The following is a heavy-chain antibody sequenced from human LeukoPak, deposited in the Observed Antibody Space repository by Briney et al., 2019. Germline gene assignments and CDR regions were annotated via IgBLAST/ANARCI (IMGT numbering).Heavy chain of an antibody. D-gene: IGHD2-8*01. V-gene: IGHV3-48*04. J-gene: IGHJ3*02. CDR2: ISSSGSTI. Sequence: AGGSLRLSCAASGFTFSSFWMNWVRQAPGKGLEWVSYISSSGSTIYYADSVKGRFTISRDNAKNSLYLQMNSLRAEDTAVYYCASVSVAGAFDIWGQGTMVTVSS. CDR1: GFTFSSFW. CDR3: ASVSVAGAFDI.